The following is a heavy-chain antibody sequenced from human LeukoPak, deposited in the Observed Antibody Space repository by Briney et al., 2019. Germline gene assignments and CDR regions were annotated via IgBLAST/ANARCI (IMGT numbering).Heavy chain of an antibody. CDR3: ATATAYYYMDV. Sequence: GRSLRLSCAASGFTFSSYGMHWVRQAPGKGLEWVAVVWYDGSNKYYADSVKGRFTISRDNSKNTLYLQMNSLRAEDTAVYYCATATAYYYMDVWGKGTTVIVSS. CDR1: GFTFSSYG. V-gene: IGHV3-33*01. CDR2: VWYDGSNK. D-gene: IGHD2-15*01. J-gene: IGHJ6*03.